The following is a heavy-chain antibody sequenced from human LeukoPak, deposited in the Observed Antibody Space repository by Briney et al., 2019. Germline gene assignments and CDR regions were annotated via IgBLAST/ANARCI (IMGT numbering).Heavy chain of an antibody. CDR1: GGSFSGYY. V-gene: IGHV4-34*01. J-gene: IGHJ3*02. CDR2: INHSGST. CDR3: ARALECTNGVCFGDDAFDI. Sequence: SETLSLTXAVYGGSFSGYYWSWIRQPPGKGLEWIGEINHSGSTNYNPSLKSRVTISVDTSKNQFSLKLSSVTAADTAVYYCARALECTNGVCFGDDAFDIWGQGTMVTVSS. D-gene: IGHD2-8*01.